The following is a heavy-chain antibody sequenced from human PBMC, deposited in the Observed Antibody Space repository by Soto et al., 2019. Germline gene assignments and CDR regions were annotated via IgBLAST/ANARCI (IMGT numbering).Heavy chain of an antibody. D-gene: IGHD3-22*01. J-gene: IGHJ6*02. Sequence: GASVKVSCKASGYTFTDYYMHWVRQAPGQGLEWMGWINPNSGGTNFAQKFQGRVTMTRDTSISTAYMELSRLRSDDTAVYYCARDWYYFDSSGYSKPIYYYYYGMDVWGQGTTVTVS. CDR3: ARDWYYFDSSGYSKPIYYYYYGMDV. V-gene: IGHV1-2*02. CDR1: GYTFTDYY. CDR2: INPNSGGT.